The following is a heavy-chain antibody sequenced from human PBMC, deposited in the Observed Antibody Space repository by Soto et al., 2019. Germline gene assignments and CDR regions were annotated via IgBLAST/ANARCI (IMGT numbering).Heavy chain of an antibody. CDR3: ARGGPGIAAAGGLYGMDV. Sequence: SVKVSCKSSGGTSSSYAISWVRQAPGQGLECMGGIIPIFGTANYAQKFQGRVTITADESTSTAYMELSSLRSEDTAVYYCARGGPGIAAAGGLYGMDVWGQGTTVTVSS. D-gene: IGHD6-13*01. J-gene: IGHJ6*02. V-gene: IGHV1-69*13. CDR1: GGTSSSYA. CDR2: IIPIFGTA.